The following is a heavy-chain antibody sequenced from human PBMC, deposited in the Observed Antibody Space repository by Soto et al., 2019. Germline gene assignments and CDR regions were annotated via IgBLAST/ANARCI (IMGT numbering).Heavy chain of an antibody. V-gene: IGHV3-23*01. Sequence: GGSLRLSCAASGFTFSSYAMSWVRQAPGKGLEWVSAISGSGGSTYYADSVKGRFTISRDNSKNTLYLQMNSLRAEDTAVYYCAYCSSTSCYAGNYYYYMDVWGKGTTVTVSS. CDR2: ISGSGGST. J-gene: IGHJ6*03. CDR3: AYCSSTSCYAGNYYYYMDV. D-gene: IGHD2-2*01. CDR1: GFTFSSYA.